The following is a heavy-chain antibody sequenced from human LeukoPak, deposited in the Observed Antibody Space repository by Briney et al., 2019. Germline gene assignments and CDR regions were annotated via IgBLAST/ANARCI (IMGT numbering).Heavy chain of an antibody. J-gene: IGHJ4*02. CDR2: IYTSGRT. D-gene: IGHD5-18*01. V-gene: IGHV4-61*02. CDR3: ARGLWPLYYFDY. CDR1: SGSISSGSYY. Sequence: SETLSPTCTVSSGSISSGSYYWSWIRQPAGKGLEWIGRIYTSGRTDYNPSLKSRVTISVDTSKNQFSLKLSSVTAADTAVYYCARGLWPLYYFDYWGQGTLVTVSS.